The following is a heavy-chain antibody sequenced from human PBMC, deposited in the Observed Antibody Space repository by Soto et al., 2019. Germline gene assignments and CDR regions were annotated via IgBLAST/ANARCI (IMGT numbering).Heavy chain of an antibody. CDR3: AIYDSSGSRGFQH. V-gene: IGHV4-31*03. D-gene: IGHD3-22*01. CDR1: GRSIISGGYY. CDR2: IYYSGST. J-gene: IGHJ1*01. Sequence: TLSLTCPVSGRSIISGGYYWSSISQHPGKGLEWIGYIYYSGSTYYNPSLKSRVTISVDTSKNQFSLKLSSVTAADTAVYYCAIYDSSGSRGFQHWGQGTLVTVSS.